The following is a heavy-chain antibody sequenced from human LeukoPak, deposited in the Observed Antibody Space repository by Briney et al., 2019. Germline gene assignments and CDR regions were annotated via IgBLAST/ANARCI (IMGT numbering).Heavy chain of an antibody. CDR2: IYSGGST. J-gene: IGHJ3*02. CDR1: GFTVSSNY. CDR3: ARVVFDAFDI. Sequence: GGSMRLSCAAYGFTVSSNYMSWVRQAPGKGLEWVSVIYSGGSTYYADSVKGRFTISRDNSKNTLYLQMNSLRAEDTAVYYCARVVFDAFDIWGQGTMVTVSS. V-gene: IGHV3-53*01.